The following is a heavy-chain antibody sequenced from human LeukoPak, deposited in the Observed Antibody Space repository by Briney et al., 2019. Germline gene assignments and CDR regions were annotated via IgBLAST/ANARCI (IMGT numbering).Heavy chain of an antibody. D-gene: IGHD3-3*02. CDR2: ISWDGGST. CDR1: GFTFDDYA. Sequence: GGSLRLSCAASGFTFDDYAMHWVRQAPGKGLEWVSLISWDGGSTYYADSVKGRFTISRDNSKNSLYLQMNSLRAEDTALYYCAKEAFLDGPNRPMDVWGKGTTVTVSS. J-gene: IGHJ6*03. CDR3: AKEAFLDGPNRPMDV. V-gene: IGHV3-43D*04.